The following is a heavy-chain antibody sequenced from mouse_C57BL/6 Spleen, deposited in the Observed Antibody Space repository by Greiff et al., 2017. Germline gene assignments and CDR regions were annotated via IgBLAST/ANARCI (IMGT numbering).Heavy chain of an antibody. V-gene: IGHV1-42*01. D-gene: IGHD2-2*01. CDR2: INPSTGGT. CDR3: ARSSSMVTMAY. Sequence: VQLQQSGPELVKPGASVKISCKASGYSFTGYYMNWVKQSPEESLEWIGEINPSTGGTTYNQKFKAKATLTVDKSSSTAYMQLKSLTSEDSAVYYCARSSSMVTMAYWGQGTLVTVSA. CDR1: GYSFTGYY. J-gene: IGHJ3*01.